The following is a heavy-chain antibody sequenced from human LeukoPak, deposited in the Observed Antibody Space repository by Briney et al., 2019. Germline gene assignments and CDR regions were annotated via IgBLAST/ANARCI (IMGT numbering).Heavy chain of an antibody. D-gene: IGHD3-22*01. CDR3: AREYYDSSGYPPCLDY. CDR2: INPNSGGT. CDR1: GYTFTGYY. V-gene: IGHV1-2*02. Sequence: ASVKVSCKASGYTFTGYYMHWVRQAPGQGLEWMGWINPNSGGTNYAQKFQGRVTMTRDTSISTAYMELSRLRSDDTAVYYCAREYYDSSGYPPCLDYWGQGTLVTVSS. J-gene: IGHJ4*02.